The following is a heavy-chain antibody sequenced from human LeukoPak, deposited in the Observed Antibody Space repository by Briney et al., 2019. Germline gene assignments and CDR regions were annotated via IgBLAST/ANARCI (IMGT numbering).Heavy chain of an antibody. CDR3: AREDGSGSYYVFDY. J-gene: IGHJ4*02. Sequence: PSETLSLTCTVSGGSISSYYRSWIRQPPGKGLEWIGYIYYSGSTNYNPSLKSRVTISVDTSKNQFSLKLSSVTAADTAVYYCAREDGSGSYYVFDYWGQGTLVTVSS. D-gene: IGHD3-10*01. V-gene: IGHV4-59*01. CDR1: GGSISSYY. CDR2: IYYSGST.